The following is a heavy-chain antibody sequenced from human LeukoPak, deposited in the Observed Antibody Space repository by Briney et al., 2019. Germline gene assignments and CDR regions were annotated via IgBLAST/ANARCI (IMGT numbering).Heavy chain of an antibody. V-gene: IGHV3-30-3*01. D-gene: IGHD3-22*01. CDR2: ISYDGSNK. CDR1: GFAFSSYA. J-gene: IGHJ4*02. CDR3: ARDSSGYSGY. Sequence: PGRSLRLSCAASGFAFSSYAMHWVRQAPGKGLEWVAVISYDGSNKYYADSVKGRFTISRDNSKNTLYLQMNSLRAEDTAVYYCARDSSGYSGYWGQGTLVTVSS.